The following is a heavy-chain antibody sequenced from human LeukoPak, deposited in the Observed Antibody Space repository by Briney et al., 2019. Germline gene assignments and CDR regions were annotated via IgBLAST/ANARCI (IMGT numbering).Heavy chain of an antibody. V-gene: IGHV3-7*01. D-gene: IGHD6-13*01. J-gene: IGHJ4*02. Sequence: PGGSLRLFCQASGFTFSRFWRTWARQASGKGLEWVANVDEDGGEGFYLDSVKGRFTIYRDNAKNSLYLQMNSLRVEDTALYYCVRDQGAAGDYWGQGTLVTVSS. CDR3: VRDQGAAGDY. CDR2: VDEDGGEG. CDR1: GFTFSRFW.